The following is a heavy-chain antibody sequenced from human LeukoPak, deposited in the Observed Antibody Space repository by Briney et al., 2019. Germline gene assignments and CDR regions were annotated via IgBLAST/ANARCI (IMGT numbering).Heavy chain of an antibody. CDR1: GFTFSSYE. Sequence: GGSLRLSCAASGFTFSSYEVNWVRQAPGKGLEWVSYISSSGSTIYYADSVKGRFTISRDNAKNSLYLQMNSLRAEDTAVYYCARSGYSGYTSFDYWGQGTLVTVSS. J-gene: IGHJ4*02. D-gene: IGHD5-12*01. CDR3: ARSGYSGYTSFDY. V-gene: IGHV3-48*03. CDR2: ISSSGSTI.